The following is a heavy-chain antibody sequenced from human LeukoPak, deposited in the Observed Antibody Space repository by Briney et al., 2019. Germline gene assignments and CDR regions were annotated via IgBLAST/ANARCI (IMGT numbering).Heavy chain of an antibody. CDR1: EITFSSYW. J-gene: IGHJ4*02. D-gene: IGHD1-14*01. CDR2: LNSDGSFI. V-gene: IGHV3-74*01. CDR3: ARDRSSSILGTDYFDY. Sequence: PGGSLRLSRTASEITFSSYWMHWVRQVPGKGLVWVSRLNSDGSFINYADSVKGRFTISRDNAKNSLYLQMNSLRAEDTAVYYCARDRSSSILGTDYFDYWGQGTLVTVSS.